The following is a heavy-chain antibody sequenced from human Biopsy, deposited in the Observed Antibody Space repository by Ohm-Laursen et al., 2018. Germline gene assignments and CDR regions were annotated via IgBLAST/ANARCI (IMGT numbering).Heavy chain of an antibody. J-gene: IGHJ4*02. V-gene: IGHV3-11*04. CDR3: ARGANPFHY. CDR2: ISSSGATI. Sequence: GSLRLSCSASGFTFSDHHMAWVRQAPGKGLEWLSYISSSGATIKYADSVKGRFTISRDNAKNSLYLQMNSLRADDTAVYYCARGANPFHYWGRGTLVTVSS. D-gene: IGHD4/OR15-4a*01. CDR1: GFTFSDHH.